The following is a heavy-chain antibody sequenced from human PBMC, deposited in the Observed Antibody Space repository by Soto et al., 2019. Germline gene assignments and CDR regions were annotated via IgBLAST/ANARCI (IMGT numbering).Heavy chain of an antibody. J-gene: IGHJ4*02. V-gene: IGHV3-23*01. Sequence: GGSLRLSCEVSGFTFSDYAMSWVRQAPGRGLEWVSALSGSGRTTYYADSVKGRFTISRDNSKNTLYLQMSSLRGDDAAVYYCLKGGFKGGTVPSNSRFWGQGTLVTVSS. CDR2: LSGSGRTT. CDR3: LKGGFKGGTVPSNSRF. CDR1: GFTFSDYA. D-gene: IGHD4-4*01.